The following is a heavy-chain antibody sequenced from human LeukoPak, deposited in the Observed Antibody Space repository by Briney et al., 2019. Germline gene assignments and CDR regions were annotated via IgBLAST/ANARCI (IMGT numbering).Heavy chain of an antibody. Sequence: ASVKVSCKASGYTFTSYAMNWVRQAPGQGLEWMGGIIPIFGTANYAQKFQGRVTITADKSTSTAYMELSSLRSDDTALYYCARAGCSTTSCYLGWFDPWGQGTLVTVSS. D-gene: IGHD2-2*01. V-gene: IGHV1-69*06. CDR1: GYTFTSYA. CDR3: ARAGCSTTSCYLGWFDP. CDR2: IIPIFGTA. J-gene: IGHJ5*02.